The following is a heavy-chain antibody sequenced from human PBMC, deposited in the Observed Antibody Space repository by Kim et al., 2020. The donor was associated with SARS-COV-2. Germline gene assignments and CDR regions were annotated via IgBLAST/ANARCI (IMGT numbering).Heavy chain of an antibody. CDR3: ARGTLRIFGVVMLHAFDI. D-gene: IGHD3-3*01. V-gene: IGHV3-30-3*01. Sequence: GGSLRLSCAASGFTFSSYAMHWVRQAPGKGLEWVAVISYDGSNKYYADSVKGRFTISRDNSKNTLYLQMNSLRAEDTAVYYCARGTLRIFGVVMLHAFDIWGQGTMVTVSS. CDR1: GFTFSSYA. CDR2: ISYDGSNK. J-gene: IGHJ3*02.